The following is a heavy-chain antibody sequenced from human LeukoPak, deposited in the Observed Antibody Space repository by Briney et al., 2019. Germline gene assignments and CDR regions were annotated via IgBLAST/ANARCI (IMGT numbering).Heavy chain of an antibody. J-gene: IGHJ4*02. D-gene: IGHD2-21*01. Sequence: GGSLRLSCAASGFTFSSYAMHWVRQAPGKGLEWVAVISYDGSNKYYADSVKGRFTISRDNSKSTLYLQMNSLRAEDTAVYYCARDVIPRDYWGQGTLVTVSS. CDR2: ISYDGSNK. V-gene: IGHV3-30-3*01. CDR1: GFTFSSYA. CDR3: ARDVIPRDY.